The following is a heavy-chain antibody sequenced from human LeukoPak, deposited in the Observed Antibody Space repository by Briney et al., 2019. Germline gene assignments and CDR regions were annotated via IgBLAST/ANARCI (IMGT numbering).Heavy chain of an antibody. CDR3: AREGVLVGSGWTQGFDY. J-gene: IGHJ4*02. V-gene: IGHV1-2*06. Sequence: ASVKVSCKAPGYTFTGYYMHWVRQAPGQGLEWMGRINPNSGGTNYAQKFQGRVTMTRDTSISTAYMELSRLRSDDTAVYYCAREGVLVGSGWTQGFDYWGQGTLVTVSS. CDR2: INPNSGGT. CDR1: GYTFTGYY. D-gene: IGHD6-19*01.